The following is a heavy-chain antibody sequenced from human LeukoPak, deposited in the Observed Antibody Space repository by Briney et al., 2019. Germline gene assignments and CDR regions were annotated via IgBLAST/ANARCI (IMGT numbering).Heavy chain of an antibody. Sequence: RESGPALVKPTQTLTLTCTFSGFSLSTSGMCVSWIRQPPGKALEWLALIDWDDDKYYSTSLKTRLTISKDTSKNQVVLTMTNMDPVDTATYYCARSITMVRGVSNWFDPWGQGTLDTVSS. D-gene: IGHD3-10*01. CDR1: GFSLSTSGMC. CDR2: IDWDDDK. J-gene: IGHJ5*02. CDR3: ARSITMVRGVSNWFDP. V-gene: IGHV2-70*01.